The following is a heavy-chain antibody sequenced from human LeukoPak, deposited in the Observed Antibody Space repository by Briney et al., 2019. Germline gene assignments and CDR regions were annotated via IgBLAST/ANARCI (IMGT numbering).Heavy chain of an antibody. D-gene: IGHD3-10*01. Sequence: GGSLRLSCAASGFTLSTYDMHWVRQVTGEALEWVSMIYEAGNTYYTGSVKGRFTISRGNAKNSLYLQMHGLTAGDTAVYYCARGMSGSNDAFDIWGPGTMVTVSS. J-gene: IGHJ3*02. CDR3: ARGMSGSNDAFDI. CDR1: GFTLSTYD. V-gene: IGHV3-13*01. CDR2: IYEAGNT.